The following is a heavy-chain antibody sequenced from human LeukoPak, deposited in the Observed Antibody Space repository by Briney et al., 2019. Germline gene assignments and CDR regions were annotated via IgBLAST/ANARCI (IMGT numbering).Heavy chain of an antibody. J-gene: IGHJ4*02. D-gene: IGHD6-19*01. V-gene: IGHV3-9*01. CDR1: GFTFDDYA. CDR3: AKGDTVAGSFDY. Sequence: PGGSLRLSCAASGFTFDDYAMHWVRQAPGKGLEWVSGISWNSGSIGYADSVKGRFTISRDNAKNSLYLQMNSLRAEDTALYYCAKGDTVAGSFDYWGQGTLVTASS. CDR2: ISWNSGSI.